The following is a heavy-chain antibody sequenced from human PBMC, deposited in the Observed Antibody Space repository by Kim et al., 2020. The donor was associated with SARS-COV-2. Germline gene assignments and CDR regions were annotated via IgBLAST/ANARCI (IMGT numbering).Heavy chain of an antibody. Sequence: GGSLRLSCAASGFTFSRFDMSWVRQAPGQRPEWVSTITGGDATNYSESVVGRLTISKDNSKNTLYHQLNNLTVDDTAVYYCANDDAHGDTSYDWFDPWGQGTLVTVSS. V-gene: IGHV3-23*01. D-gene: IGHD2-2*01. CDR3: ANDDAHGDTSYDWFDP. CDR1: GFTFSRFD. CDR2: ITGGDAT. J-gene: IGHJ5*02.